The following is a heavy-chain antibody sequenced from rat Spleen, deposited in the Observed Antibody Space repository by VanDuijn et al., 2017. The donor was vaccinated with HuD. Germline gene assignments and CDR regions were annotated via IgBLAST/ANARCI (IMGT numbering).Heavy chain of an antibody. J-gene: IGHJ2*01. CDR3: ATTPEGYFEY. CDR1: GFTFSSFA. D-gene: IGHD1-11*01. CDR2: ISNDGSST. Sequence: EVQLVESGGGLVQPGRSLKLSCAASGFTFSSFAMAWVRQAPAKGLEWVATISNDGSSTYYRDSVKGRFTISRDNAKNTLYLQMHSLRSEDTATYYCATTPEGYFEYWGQGVMVTVSS. V-gene: IGHV5-29*01.